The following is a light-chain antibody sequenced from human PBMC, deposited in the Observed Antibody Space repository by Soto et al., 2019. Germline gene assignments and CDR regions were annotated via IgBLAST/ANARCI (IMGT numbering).Light chain of an antibody. CDR3: QQSYRTPLT. V-gene: IGKV1-9*01. CDR1: QDIAIY. CDR2: AAS. Sequence: IQLTRSGSDRRASLGPRLTIASRASQDIAIYVAWYKTKPGEAPKLLSYAASTLYGRVTSRFSGSGSGTDFTRTSSSLQPEDFATYYCQQSYRTPLTVGGGTKVDIK. J-gene: IGKJ4*01.